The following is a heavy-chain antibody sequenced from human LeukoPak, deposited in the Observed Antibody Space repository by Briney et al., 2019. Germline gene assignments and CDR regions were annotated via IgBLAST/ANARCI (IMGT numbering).Heavy chain of an antibody. CDR2: INPNSGGT. Sequence: ASVKVSCKASGYTFTGYYMHWVRQAPGQGLEWMGWINPNSGGTNYAQKLQGRVTMTRDTSISTAYMELSRLRSDDTAVYYCAREWELPYCWFDPWGQGTLVTVSS. D-gene: IGHD1-26*01. J-gene: IGHJ5*02. CDR3: AREWELPYCWFDP. CDR1: GYTFTGYY. V-gene: IGHV1-2*02.